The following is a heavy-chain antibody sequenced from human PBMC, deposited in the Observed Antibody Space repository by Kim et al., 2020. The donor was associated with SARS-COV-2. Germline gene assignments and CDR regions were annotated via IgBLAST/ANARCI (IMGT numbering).Heavy chain of an antibody. CDR1: GFTFSDYW. V-gene: IGHV3-7*01. CDR2: IKGDGSEK. Sequence: GGSLRLSCAASGFTFSDYWMTWVRQAPGKGLEWVANIKGDGSEKNYVDSVKGRFTISRDNAKNSVDLQMNSLRGDDTGIYYCARNYGGESPYWGQGTVGT. J-gene: IGHJ4*02. CDR3: ARNYGGESPY. D-gene: IGHD3-10*01.